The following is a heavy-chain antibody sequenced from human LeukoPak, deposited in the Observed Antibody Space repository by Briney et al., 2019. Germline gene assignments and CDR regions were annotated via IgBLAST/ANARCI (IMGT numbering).Heavy chain of an antibody. CDR3: ARGYQLPYYYYYYYMDV. CDR1: GYTFTGYY. Sequence: GASVKVSCKASGYTFTGYYMHWVRQAPGQGLEWMGWINPNSGGTNYAQKFQGRVTMTRDTYISTAYMELSRLRSDDTAVYYCARGYQLPYYYYYYYMDVWGKGTTVTVSS. CDR2: INPNSGGT. D-gene: IGHD2-2*01. V-gene: IGHV1-2*02. J-gene: IGHJ6*03.